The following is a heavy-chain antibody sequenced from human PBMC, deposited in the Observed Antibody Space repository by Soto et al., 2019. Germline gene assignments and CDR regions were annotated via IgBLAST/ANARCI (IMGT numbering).Heavy chain of an antibody. Sequence: SVKVSCKASGGTFSSYTISWVRQAPGQGLEWMGRIIPILGIANYAQKFQGRVTITADKSTSTAYMELSSLRSEDTAVYYCARSYDFWSGSWFDPWGQGTLVTVSS. CDR2: IIPILGIA. V-gene: IGHV1-69*02. J-gene: IGHJ5*02. CDR1: GGTFSSYT. D-gene: IGHD3-3*01. CDR3: ARSYDFWSGSWFDP.